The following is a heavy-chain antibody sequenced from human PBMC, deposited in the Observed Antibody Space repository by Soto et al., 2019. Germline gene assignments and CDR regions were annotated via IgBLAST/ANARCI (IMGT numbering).Heavy chain of an antibody. CDR3: AREQPPHYDILTGYYFSGHEDYYGMDV. CDR1: GGTFSSYA. D-gene: IGHD3-9*01. J-gene: IGHJ6*02. CDR2: IIPIFGTA. Sequence: ASVKVSCKASGGTFSSYAISWVRQAPGQGLEWMGGIIPIFGTANYAQKFQGRVTITADESTSTAYMELSSLRSEDTAVYYCAREQPPHYDILTGYYFSGHEDYYGMDVWGQGTTVTVSS. V-gene: IGHV1-69*13.